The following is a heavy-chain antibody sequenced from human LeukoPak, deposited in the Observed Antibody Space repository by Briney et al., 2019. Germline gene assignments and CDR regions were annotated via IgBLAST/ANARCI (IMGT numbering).Heavy chain of an antibody. Sequence: GGSLRLSCAASGFTFGNYAMTWVRQAPGTGLEWVAGLSGSGGSTHYADSVKGRFTISRDNSKNTVFLQMTSLRVEDTAEYYCAKTFYSGSGSELPHHWGQGTLVTVSS. CDR3: AKTFYSGSGSELPHH. CDR1: GFTFGNYA. V-gene: IGHV3-23*01. J-gene: IGHJ1*01. CDR2: LSGSGGST. D-gene: IGHD3-10*01.